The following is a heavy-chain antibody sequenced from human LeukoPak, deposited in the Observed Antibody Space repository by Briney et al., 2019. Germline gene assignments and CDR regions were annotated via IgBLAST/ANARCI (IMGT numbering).Heavy chain of an antibody. V-gene: IGHV3-21*01. D-gene: IGHD3-10*01. Sequence: GGSLRLTCAASGFTFSSYSMNWVSHAPEKGLEWVSSISSSSIYIYYADSVKCRFTISRDNAKNSLYLRMNSLRAEDTAVYYCASGTDGLLLWFGEFRPSSDDWGQGTLVTVSS. J-gene: IGHJ4*02. CDR3: ASGTDGLLLWFGEFRPSSDD. CDR2: ISSSSIYI. CDR1: GFTFSSYS.